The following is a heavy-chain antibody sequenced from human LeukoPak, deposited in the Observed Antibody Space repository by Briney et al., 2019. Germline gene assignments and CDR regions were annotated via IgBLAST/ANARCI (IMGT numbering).Heavy chain of an antibody. Sequence: SETLSLTCTFSGGSISGYYWSWIRQSPGKGLEWIGYIYYSGSTNYNPSLKSRVTISLDTSKNQFSLKLSSVTAADTAVYYCAKAGNWGGYDYYLDVWGKGATVTVSS. V-gene: IGHV4-59*01. CDR3: AKAGNWGGYDYYLDV. D-gene: IGHD7-27*01. J-gene: IGHJ6*03. CDR2: IYYSGST. CDR1: GGSISGYY.